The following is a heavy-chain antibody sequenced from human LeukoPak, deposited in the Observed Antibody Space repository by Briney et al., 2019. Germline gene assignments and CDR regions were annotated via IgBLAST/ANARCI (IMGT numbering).Heavy chain of an antibody. V-gene: IGHV1-58*02. J-gene: IGHJ4*02. D-gene: IGHD6-13*01. CDR3: AARSARAAAGRNYFDY. CDR2: IVVGSGNT. Sequence: GTSVKVSCKASGFTFTSSAMQWVRQAGGQRLEGIGWIVVGSGNTNYAQKFQERVTITRDMSTSTAYMELSSLRSEDTAVYYCAARSARAAAGRNYFDYWGQGTLVTVSS. CDR1: GFTFTSSA.